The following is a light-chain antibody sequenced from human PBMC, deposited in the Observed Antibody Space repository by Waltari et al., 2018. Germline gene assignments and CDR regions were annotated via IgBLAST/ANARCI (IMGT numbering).Light chain of an antibody. CDR1: ESVDSW. CDR3: QQYKSYPWT. Sequence: DIQMTQSPSTLSASLGDRVTITCRANESVDSWLAWYQQKPGKAPKIMIYKASNLKSGVPSRFSASRAGTEFSLTITSLQADDFAVDHCQQYKSYPWTFGQGTKVEIK. CDR2: KAS. V-gene: IGKV1-5*03. J-gene: IGKJ1*01.